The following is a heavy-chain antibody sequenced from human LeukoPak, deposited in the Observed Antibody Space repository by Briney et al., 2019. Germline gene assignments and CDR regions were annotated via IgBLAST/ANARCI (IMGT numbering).Heavy chain of an antibody. CDR1: GSTFSSYE. V-gene: IGHV3-48*03. CDR3: ARKRVAATSGGGPNNWFDP. D-gene: IGHD6-13*01. J-gene: IGHJ5*02. Sequence: GGSLRLSCAASGSTFSSYEMNWVRQAPGKGLEWVSYISSSGSTIYYADSVKGRFTISRDNAKNSLYLQMNSLRAEDTGIYYCARKRVAATSGGGPNNWFDPWGQGTLVTVSS. CDR2: ISSSGSTI.